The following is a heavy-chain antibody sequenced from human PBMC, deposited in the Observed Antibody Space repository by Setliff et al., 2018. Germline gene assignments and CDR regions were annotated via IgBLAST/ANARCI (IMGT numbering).Heavy chain of an antibody. CDR2: IYTSGRT. CDR3: ARAPPNRYSGSYEYFYMDV. J-gene: IGHJ6*03. D-gene: IGHD1-26*01. CDR1: GDSMNDNH. V-gene: IGHV4-4*09. Sequence: SETLSLTCNVSGDSMNDNHWTWIRQPPGKGLEWIGYIYTSGRTNYNPSLKSRVTLSVDTSNNQFSLKVSSVTAADTAVYYCARAPPNRYSGSYEYFYMDVWGKGTTVTVSS.